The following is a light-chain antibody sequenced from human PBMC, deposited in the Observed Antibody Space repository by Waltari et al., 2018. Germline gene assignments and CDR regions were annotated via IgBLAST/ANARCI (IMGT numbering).Light chain of an antibody. V-gene: IGLV2-11*01. Sequence: QSALTQPRSVSGSPGQSVTISCTGTSSDVGGYNYVSWYQQHPGKAPKLMIYDVDKRPSGGPARFSGSKSGNTASLTVSGLQAEDEADYYCCSYAGSYTPWVFGGGTELTVL. CDR3: CSYAGSYTPWV. CDR1: SSDVGGYNY. CDR2: DVD. J-gene: IGLJ3*02.